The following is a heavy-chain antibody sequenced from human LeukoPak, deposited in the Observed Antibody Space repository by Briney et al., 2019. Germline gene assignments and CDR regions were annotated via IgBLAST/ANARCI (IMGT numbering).Heavy chain of an antibody. J-gene: IGHJ4*02. CDR1: QFTFSSYW. CDR2: INQDGSEK. Sequence: GGSLRLSCAASQFTFSSYWMSWVRQAPGKGLEWVANINQDGSEKYYVDSVKGRFTISRDNAKNSLYLQMNSLRAEDTAVYYCASITMIVVDKGDDYWGQGTLVTVSS. CDR3: ASITMIVVDKGDDY. D-gene: IGHD3-22*01. V-gene: IGHV3-7*01.